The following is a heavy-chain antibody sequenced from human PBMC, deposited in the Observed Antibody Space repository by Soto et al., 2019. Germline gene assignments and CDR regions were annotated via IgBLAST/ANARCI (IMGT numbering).Heavy chain of an antibody. CDR1: GYSISSSNW. D-gene: IGHD4-17*01. CDR2: IYYSGST. J-gene: IGHJ6*03. Sequence: QVQLQESGPGLVKPSDTLSLTCAVSGYSISSSNWWGWIRQPPGKGLEWIGYIYYSGSTYYNPSLKSRVTMSVDTSKNQFSLKLSSVTAVDTAVYYCARSPSVQDDYGDYYYYYYMDVWGKGTTVTVSS. CDR3: ARSPSVQDDYGDYYYYYYMDV. V-gene: IGHV4-28*01.